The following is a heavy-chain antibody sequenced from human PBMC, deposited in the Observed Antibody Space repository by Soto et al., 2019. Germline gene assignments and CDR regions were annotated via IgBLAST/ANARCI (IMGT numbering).Heavy chain of an antibody. CDR3: AKPPTTETTYNWYLDL. Sequence: ESGGGLVQPGGSLRLSCAASGFSFRRYVMSWGRQAPGKGLEWVSGIDGSGGRTFYADSVKGRFTISRDNSKNTLYLQMNSLRAEDTAVYYCAKPPTTETTYNWYLDLWGRGTLVTVSS. CDR2: IDGSGGRT. V-gene: IGHV3-23*01. CDR1: GFSFRRYV. D-gene: IGHD4-17*01. J-gene: IGHJ2*01.